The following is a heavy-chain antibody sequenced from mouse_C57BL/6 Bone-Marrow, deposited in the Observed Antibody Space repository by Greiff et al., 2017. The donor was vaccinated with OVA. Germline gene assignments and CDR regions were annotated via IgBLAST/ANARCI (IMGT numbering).Heavy chain of an antibody. V-gene: IGHV1-5*01. CDR3: TRWGPYGSSSVYF. Sequence: EVQLQQSGPVLARPGASVKMSCKTSGYTFTSYWMHWVKQRPGQGLEWIGAIYPGHSDTSYNQKFKGKAKLTADTSASTAYMELSSLTNEDSAVYYCTRWGPYGSSSVYFWGQGTSLTGSS. D-gene: IGHD1-1*01. J-gene: IGHJ2*02. CDR1: GYTFTSYW. CDR2: IYPGHSDT.